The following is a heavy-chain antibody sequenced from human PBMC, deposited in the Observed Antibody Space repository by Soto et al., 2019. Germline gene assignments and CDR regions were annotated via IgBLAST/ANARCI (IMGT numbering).Heavy chain of an antibody. J-gene: IGHJ3*02. D-gene: IGHD6-19*01. V-gene: IGHV1-8*01. Sequence: QVQLVQSGAEVKKPGASVKVSCKASGYTFTSYDINWVRQATGQGLEWMGWMNPNSGNTGYAQKFQGRVTMTRNTSISTAYMELSSLRSEDTAVYYCARGREPWLVRGDAFDIWGQGTMVTVSS. CDR2: MNPNSGNT. CDR3: ARGREPWLVRGDAFDI. CDR1: GYTFTSYD.